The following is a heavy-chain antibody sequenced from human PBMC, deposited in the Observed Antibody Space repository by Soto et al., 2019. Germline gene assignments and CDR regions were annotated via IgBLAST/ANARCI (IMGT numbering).Heavy chain of an antibody. CDR2: IHYTGST. Sequence: SETLSLTCTVSGGSMSRYYWTWIRQPPGKGLEWIGNIHYTGSTNYNPSLKSRVTILLGTSTSQFSLKVSSVTAADTAGYYCARDLTISSTDGQLDPWGPGPLVTVST. D-gene: IGHD1-1*01. J-gene: IGHJ5*02. CDR1: GGSMSRYY. CDR3: ARDLTISSTDGQLDP. V-gene: IGHV4-59*01.